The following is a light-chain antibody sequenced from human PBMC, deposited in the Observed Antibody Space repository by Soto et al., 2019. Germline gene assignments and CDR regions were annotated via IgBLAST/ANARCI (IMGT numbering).Light chain of an antibody. J-gene: IGKJ3*01. CDR3: QQGFT. CDR1: KSLAGRY. Sequence: EIVLTQSPGTLSLSPGERATLSCRASKSLAGRYLGWYQQKPGQAPRLLIYGASKRATGIPDRFSGSGSVTDFTLTISRLEPEDFAVYFCQQGFTFGPGTKVDLK. V-gene: IGKV3-20*01. CDR2: GAS.